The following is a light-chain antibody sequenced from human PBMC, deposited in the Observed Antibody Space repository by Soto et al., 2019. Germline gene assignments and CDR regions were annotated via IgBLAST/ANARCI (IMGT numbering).Light chain of an antibody. CDR3: QHQGT. CDR2: AAS. CDR1: EFLSSSY. Sequence: EIVLTQSPGTLSLSPGERATLSCRASEFLSSSYLVWYQQKPGQALRLLIYAASRRATGIPDRFSGSGSATEYTLTINTLEPEDFAVYYCQHQGTFGQGTKVEIK. J-gene: IGKJ2*01. V-gene: IGKV3-20*01.